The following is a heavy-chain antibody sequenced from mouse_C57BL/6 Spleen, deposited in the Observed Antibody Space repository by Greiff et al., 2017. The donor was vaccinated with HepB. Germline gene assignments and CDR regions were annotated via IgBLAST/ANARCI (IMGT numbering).Heavy chain of an antibody. CDR3: ARFPYYYGSSYWYFDV. CDR1: GYTFTSYW. CDR2: IDPNSGGT. Sequence: QVQLQQPGAELVKPGASVKLSCKASGYTFTSYWMHWVKQRPGRGLEWIGRIDPNSGGTKYNEKFKSKATLTVDKPSSTAYMQRSSLTSEDSAVYYCARFPYYYGSSYWYFDVWGTGTTVTVSS. D-gene: IGHD1-1*01. V-gene: IGHV1-72*01. J-gene: IGHJ1*03.